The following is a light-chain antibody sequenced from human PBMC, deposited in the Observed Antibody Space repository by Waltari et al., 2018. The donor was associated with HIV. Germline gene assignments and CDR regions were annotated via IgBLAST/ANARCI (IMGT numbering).Light chain of an antibody. Sequence: EIVMTQSPATLSVSPGERVTLSCSASQSVITNLTWYQQKFGQPPRLLIYATSIRATNIPARFSGGGSETEFTLTSSSLQSEDFAIYYCQQYNTGPRTFGQGTKVEV. CDR1: QSVITN. CDR2: ATS. CDR3: QQYNTGPRT. J-gene: IGKJ1*01. V-gene: IGKV3-15*01.